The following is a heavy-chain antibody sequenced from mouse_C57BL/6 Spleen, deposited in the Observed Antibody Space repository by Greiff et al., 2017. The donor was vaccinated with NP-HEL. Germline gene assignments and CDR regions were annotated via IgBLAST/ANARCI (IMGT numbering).Heavy chain of an antibody. V-gene: IGHV5-17*01. CDR3: ARGPHYYGSSYGYFDV. CDR2: ISSGSSTI. CDR1: GFTFSDYG. D-gene: IGHD1-1*01. J-gene: IGHJ1*03. Sequence: EVHLVESGGGLVKPGGSLKLSCAASGFTFSDYGMHWVRQAPEKVLEWVAYISSGSSTIYYADTVKGRFTISRDNAKNTLFLQMTSLRSEDTAMYYCARGPHYYGSSYGYFDVWGTGTTVTVSS.